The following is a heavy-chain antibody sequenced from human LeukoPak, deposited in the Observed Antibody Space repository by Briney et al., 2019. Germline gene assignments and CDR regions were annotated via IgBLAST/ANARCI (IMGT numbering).Heavy chain of an antibody. CDR2: IYYSGST. CDR3: ARGHRDGPYDY. CDR1: GGSVSSGSYY. V-gene: IGHV4-61*01. Sequence: SETLSLTCTVSGGSVSSGSYYWSWIRQPPGKGLEWIGYIYYSGSTNYNPSLKSRVTISVDTSKNQFSLKLSSVTAADTAVYYCARGHRDGPYDYWGRGTLVTVSS. J-gene: IGHJ4*02. D-gene: IGHD5-24*01.